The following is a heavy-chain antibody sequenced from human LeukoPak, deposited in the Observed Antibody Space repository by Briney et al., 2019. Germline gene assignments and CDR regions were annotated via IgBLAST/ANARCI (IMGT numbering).Heavy chain of an antibody. V-gene: IGHV4-39*01. D-gene: IGHD6-19*01. J-gene: IGHJ4*02. Sequence: SETLSLTCTVSRVSLSSSSYYWGWIRQPPGKGLEWIGSIYYGGSTHHSPSLKSRVTISVDTTKNQFSLKMSSVTAADTAVYYCARQRPEQWLIPYYFDYWGQGTLVSVSS. CDR1: RVSLSSSSYY. CDR3: ARQRPEQWLIPYYFDY. CDR2: IYYGGST.